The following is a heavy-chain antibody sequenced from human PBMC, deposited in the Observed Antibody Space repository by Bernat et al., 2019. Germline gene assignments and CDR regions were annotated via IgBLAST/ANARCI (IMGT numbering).Heavy chain of an antibody. D-gene: IGHD3-3*01. CDR3: AKDAGPYYDSATGAFDI. CDR1: GFTFSSYW. CDR2: IKQDGSEQ. V-gene: IGHV3-7*03. J-gene: IGHJ3*02. Sequence: EEQLVESGGGLVQPGGSQRLSCIASGFTFSSYWMSWVRRAPGKGLEWVANIKQDGSEQYYVDTVKGRFTISRDKAKNSLYLQMNSLRAEDTAVYYCAKDAGPYYDSATGAFDIWGQGTMVTVSS.